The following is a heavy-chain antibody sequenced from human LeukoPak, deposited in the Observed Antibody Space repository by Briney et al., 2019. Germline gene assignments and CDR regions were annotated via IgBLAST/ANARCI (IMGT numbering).Heavy chain of an antibody. J-gene: IGHJ5*02. V-gene: IGHV4-59*01. CDR3: ARVVWFWSAYYTLSHFDP. CDR1: GGSISSYY. CDR2: IYYSGST. D-gene: IGHD3-3*01. Sequence: SETLSLTCIVSGGSISSYYWSWIRQPPGKGLEWIGYIYYSGSTNYNPSLKSRVTISVDTSKNQFSLKLSSVTAADTAVYYCARVVWFWSAYYTLSHFDPWGQGTLVTVSS.